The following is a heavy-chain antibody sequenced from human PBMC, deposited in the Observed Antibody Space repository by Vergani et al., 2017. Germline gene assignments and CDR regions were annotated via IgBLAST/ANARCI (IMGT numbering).Heavy chain of an antibody. Sequence: QVQLQESGPGLVKPSETLSLTCTVSGGSISSYYWSWIRQPPGKGLEWIGYIYYSGSPNYNPSLKSRVTISVDTSKNQFSLKLSSVTAADTAVYYCARGIDGDYVSYYGMDVWGQGTTVTVSS. CDR2: IYYSGSP. D-gene: IGHD4-17*01. V-gene: IGHV4-59*01. CDR3: ARGIDGDYVSYYGMDV. CDR1: GGSISSYY. J-gene: IGHJ6*02.